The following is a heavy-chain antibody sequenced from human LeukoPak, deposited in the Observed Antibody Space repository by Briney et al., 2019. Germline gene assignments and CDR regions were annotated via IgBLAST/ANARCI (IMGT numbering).Heavy chain of an antibody. CDR2: IIPIFGTA. V-gene: IGHV1-69*13. CDR3: ARGGDILTEFDY. J-gene: IGHJ4*02. D-gene: IGHD3-9*01. CDR1: GATFTNYA. Sequence: ASVKVSCKASGATFTNYAISWVRQAPGQGLEWMGGIIPIFGTANYAQKFQGRVTITADESTSTAYMDLSSLRSEDTAVYYCARGGDILTEFDYWGQGTLVTVSS.